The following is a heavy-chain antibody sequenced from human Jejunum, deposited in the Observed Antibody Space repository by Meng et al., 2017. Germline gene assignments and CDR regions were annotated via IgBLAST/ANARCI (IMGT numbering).Heavy chain of an antibody. J-gene: IGHJ4*02. CDR3: ARELISYAFDY. D-gene: IGHD1-26*01. Sequence: QVQLVQSGAEVQKPGASVKVSCKASGYTFTTYLIHWVRQAPGQGLEYMGIISPSSDYTRYAQKFKGRVTMTRDMSTSTVYMELSSLRSDDTAVYYCARELISYAFDYWGQGSLVTVSS. CDR2: ISPSSDYT. V-gene: IGHV1-46*01. CDR1: GYTFTTYL.